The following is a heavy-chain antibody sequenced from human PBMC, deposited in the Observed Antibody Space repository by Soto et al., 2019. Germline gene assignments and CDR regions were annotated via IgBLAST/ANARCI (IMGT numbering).Heavy chain of an antibody. J-gene: IGHJ4*02. V-gene: IGHV3-7*05. D-gene: IGHD3-9*01. CDR2: INQNGSER. Sequence: ESGGGLVQPGGSLRLSCAATGFMFSSYWMTWVRQAPGKGLEWVANINQNGSERYYVGSVEGRFTISRDNAKNSVFLQMENLRVEDTAMYYCATDILDFWGQGTLVTVSS. CDR3: ATDILDF. CDR1: GFMFSSYW.